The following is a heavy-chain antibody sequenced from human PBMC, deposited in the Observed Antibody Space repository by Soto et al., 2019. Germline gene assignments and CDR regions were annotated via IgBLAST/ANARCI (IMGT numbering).Heavy chain of an antibody. Sequence: EVQLVESGGGLIQPGGSLRLSCAVSGFNVTNTYMIWVRQAPGKGLEWVSVIYRGVSTFYADSVKGRFTVSRDDSKNTVSLQMNSLRAEDTAVYYCARDRSDSSRADSFDIWGQGTMVTVSS. CDR3: ARDRSDSSRADSFDI. D-gene: IGHD6-6*01. CDR1: GFNVTNTY. J-gene: IGHJ3*02. CDR2: IYRGVST. V-gene: IGHV3-53*01.